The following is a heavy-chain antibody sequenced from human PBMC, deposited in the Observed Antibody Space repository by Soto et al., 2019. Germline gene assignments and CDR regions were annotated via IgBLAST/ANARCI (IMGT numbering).Heavy chain of an antibody. CDR2: INHSGST. CDR3: ARALGGSGSYYY. J-gene: IGHJ4*02. Sequence: QVQLQQWGAGLLKPSETLSLTCAVYGGSFSGYYWSWIRQPPGKGLEWIGEINHSGSTNYNPSLKSRVTISVDPSKNQFALKLSSVTAADTAVYYCARALGGSGSYYYWGQGTLVTVSS. D-gene: IGHD3-10*01. CDR1: GGSFSGYY. V-gene: IGHV4-34*01.